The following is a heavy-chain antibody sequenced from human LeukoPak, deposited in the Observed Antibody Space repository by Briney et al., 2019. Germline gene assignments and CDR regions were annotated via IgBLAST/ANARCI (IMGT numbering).Heavy chain of an antibody. V-gene: IGHV3-23*01. CDR3: AKDGQVSSGWFDY. Sequence: GGSLRLSCAASGFTFSSYAMSWVRQAPGKGLEWVSAISGSGGSTYYADSVKGRFTISRDNSKNTLYLQMNSPRAEDTAVYYCAKDGQVSSGWFDYWGQGTLVTVSS. CDR1: GFTFSSYA. CDR2: ISGSGGST. J-gene: IGHJ4*02. D-gene: IGHD6-19*01.